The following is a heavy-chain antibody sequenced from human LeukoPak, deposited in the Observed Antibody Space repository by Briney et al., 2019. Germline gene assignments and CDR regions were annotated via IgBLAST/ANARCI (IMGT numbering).Heavy chain of an antibody. D-gene: IGHD6-6*01. V-gene: IGHV4-34*08. Sequence: GSLRLSCAASGFTVSSNYMSWVRQAPGKGLEWIGEINHSGSTYYNPSLKSRVTISVDTSKNQFSLKLSSVTAADTAVYYCGALLGARHDYYYYYMDVWGKGTTVTVSS. J-gene: IGHJ6*03. CDR3: GALLGARHDYYYYYMDV. CDR2: INHSGST. CDR1: GFTVSSNY.